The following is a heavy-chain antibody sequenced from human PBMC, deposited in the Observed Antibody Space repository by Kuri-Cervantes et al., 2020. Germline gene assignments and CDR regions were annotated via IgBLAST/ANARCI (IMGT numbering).Heavy chain of an antibody. CDR1: GGTFSSYA. CDR3: ARSLDGSGSYYSADAFDI. Sequence: SVKVSCKASGGTFSSYAISWVRQAPGQGLEWMGGIIPIFGTANYAQKFQGRVTITADESTSTAYMELSSLRSEDPAVYYCARSLDGSGSYYSADAFDIWGQGTMVTVSS. V-gene: IGHV1-69*13. D-gene: IGHD3-10*01. CDR2: IIPIFGTA. J-gene: IGHJ3*02.